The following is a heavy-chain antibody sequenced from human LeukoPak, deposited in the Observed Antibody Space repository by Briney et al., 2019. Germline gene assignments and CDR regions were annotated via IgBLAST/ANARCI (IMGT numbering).Heavy chain of an antibody. D-gene: IGHD1-1*01. CDR2: ISGSGGNT. Sequence: GGSLRLSCAASGFTFSSYAMSWVRQAPGKGLEWVSTISGSGGNTYYADSVKGRFTISRDNSKNSLYLQINSLRTEDTALYYCAKDNADDDSFDYWGQGTLVTVSS. V-gene: IGHV3-23*01. J-gene: IGHJ4*02. CDR3: AKDNADDDSFDY. CDR1: GFTFSSYA.